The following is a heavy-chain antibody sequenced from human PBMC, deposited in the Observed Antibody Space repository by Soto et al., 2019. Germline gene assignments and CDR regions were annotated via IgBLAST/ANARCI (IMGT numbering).Heavy chain of an antibody. CDR2: IYSGGST. J-gene: IGHJ3*02. V-gene: IGHV3-66*01. CDR1: GFTVSSNY. Sequence: GGSLRLSCAASGFTVSSNYMSWVRQAPGKGLEWVSVIYSGGSTYYADSVKGRFTISRDNSKNTLYLQMNSLRAEDTAVYYCARGNDWLLYAFDIWGQGTMVTVSS. CDR3: ARGNDWLLYAFDI. D-gene: IGHD3-9*01.